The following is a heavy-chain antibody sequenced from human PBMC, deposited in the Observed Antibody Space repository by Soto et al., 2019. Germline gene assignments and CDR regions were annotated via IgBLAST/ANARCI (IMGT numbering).Heavy chain of an antibody. CDR1: GFTFSDYS. CDR2: ISRSGSDI. J-gene: IGHJ6*02. CDR3: ATVGYCSSTSCQTRYYYYGMDV. Sequence: GGSLRLSXAASGFTFSDYSMNWVRQAPGKGLEWVSYISRSGSDIYYADSVKGRFTISRDNAKNPLFLQMNSLRAEDTAVYYCATVGYCSSTSCQTRYYYYGMDVWGQGTTVTVSS. D-gene: IGHD2-2*03. V-gene: IGHV3-11*01.